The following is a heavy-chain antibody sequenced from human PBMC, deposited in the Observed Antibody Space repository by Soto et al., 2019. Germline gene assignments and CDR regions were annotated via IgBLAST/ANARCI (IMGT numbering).Heavy chain of an antibody. CDR1: GFTFGTYA. CDR3: ARRSPEYYYYGLDV. Sequence: PGGSLRLSCAASGFTFGTYAVHWVRQAPGKGLEWLSVISYDAINKYYADSVKGRFTISRDNSKNTLYLQMNSLRAEDTAVYYCARRSPEYYYYGLDVWGQGTTVTVYS. V-gene: IGHV3-30*03. J-gene: IGHJ6*02. CDR2: ISYDAINK.